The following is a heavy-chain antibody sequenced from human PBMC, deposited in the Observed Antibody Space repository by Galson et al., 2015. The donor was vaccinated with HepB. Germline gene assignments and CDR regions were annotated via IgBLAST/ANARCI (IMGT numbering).Heavy chain of an antibody. V-gene: IGHV1-69*04. CDR3: AREIITMIVSSAFDV. CDR1: GDTSNSPT. Sequence: SVKVSCKASGDTSNSPTTNWVRQAPGQGLEWMGRIIPVLGIADYAQRFQGRVTITADKSTSTVYMELSRLKSDDTAVYYCAREIITMIVSSAFDVWGQGTMVAVSS. J-gene: IGHJ3*01. D-gene: IGHD3-22*01. CDR2: IIPVLGIA.